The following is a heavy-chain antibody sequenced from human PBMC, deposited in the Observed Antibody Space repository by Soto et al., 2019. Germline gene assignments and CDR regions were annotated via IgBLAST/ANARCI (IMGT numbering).Heavy chain of an antibody. V-gene: IGHV3-21*01. CDR2: ISSASSET. J-gene: IGHJ4*02. CDR1: GFTFSRVS. Sequence: GGSLRRVGEASGFTFSRVSMNWVRQVPGKGLEWVASISSASSETRYADSVKGRFIISRDNAQNPLFLQMNTLRPEDSAIYYCARVAYWGPGTQVTVSS. CDR3: ARVAY.